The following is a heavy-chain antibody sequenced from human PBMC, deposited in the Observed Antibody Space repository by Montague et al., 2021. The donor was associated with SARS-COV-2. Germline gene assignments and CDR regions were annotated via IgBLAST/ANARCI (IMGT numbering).Heavy chain of an antibody. Sequence: SETLSLTYAVSGASIRSNYWWSWVRQPPGKGLEWIAEIHHGGGTHSNPSLGGRVTISVDTSKNQFSLNVNSVTAADTAVYYCGSQGGYYRDYWGQGILVTVSS. D-gene: IGHD3-22*01. J-gene: IGHJ4*02. CDR2: IHHGGGT. CDR3: GSQGGYYRDY. V-gene: IGHV4-4*02. CDR1: GASIRSNYW.